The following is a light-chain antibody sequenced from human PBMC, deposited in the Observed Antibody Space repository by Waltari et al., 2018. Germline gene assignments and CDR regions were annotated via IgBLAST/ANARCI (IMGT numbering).Light chain of an antibody. CDR1: SRDAGFYNY. V-gene: IGLV2-14*01. CDR2: DFS. CDR3: NSYAGSSSWV. Sequence: QPALTQPASVSGSPGQSITISCTGTSRDAGFYNYVSWYQQHPGKAPKLIIYDFSERPSGVSDRFSGSKSGNTASLTISGLQAEDESDYYCNSYAGSSSWVFGGGTKLTVL. J-gene: IGLJ3*02.